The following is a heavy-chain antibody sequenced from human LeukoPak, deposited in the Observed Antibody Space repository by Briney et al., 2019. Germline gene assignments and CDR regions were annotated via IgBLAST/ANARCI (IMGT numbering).Heavy chain of an antibody. CDR1: GFSISSHG. CDR3: AGSYSYYLDY. Sequence: GGSLRLSCAASGFSISSHGMHWVRQAPGKGLEWVAIISYDGIKKYYADSVNGRFTISRDESENTVFLQMNNLSAEDTAVYYCAGSYSYYLDYWGQGTLVTVSS. D-gene: IGHD2-15*01. J-gene: IGHJ4*02. V-gene: IGHV3-30*03. CDR2: ISYDGIKK.